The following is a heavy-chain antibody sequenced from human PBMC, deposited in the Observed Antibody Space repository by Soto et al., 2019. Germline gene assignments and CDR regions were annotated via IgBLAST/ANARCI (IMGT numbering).Heavy chain of an antibody. CDR1: GFTFSSYP. CDR3: ARTYSSGWFGVEY. CDR2: IWYDGSKE. D-gene: IGHD6-19*01. Sequence: QVQLVESGGGVVQPGRSLRLSCAASGFTFSSYPMQWVRQAPGKGLEWVALIWYDGSKEFYADSVKGRFTISRDNSKNTLYLQMNSLRAEDSAVYYCARTYSSGWFGVEYWGQGTLVTVSS. V-gene: IGHV3-33*01. J-gene: IGHJ4*02.